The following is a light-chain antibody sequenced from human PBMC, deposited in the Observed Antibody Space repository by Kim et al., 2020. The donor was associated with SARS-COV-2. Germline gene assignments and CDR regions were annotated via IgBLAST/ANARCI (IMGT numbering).Light chain of an antibody. CDR3: QQYNK. CDR2: GAS. Sequence: PATLSVSPGERATLSCRASQSVSSNLAWYQQKPGQAPRLLIYGASTRATGIPARFSGSGSGTEFTLTISSLQSEDFAVYYCQQYNKFGQGTKLEI. V-gene: IGKV3-15*01. CDR1: QSVSSN. J-gene: IGKJ2*01.